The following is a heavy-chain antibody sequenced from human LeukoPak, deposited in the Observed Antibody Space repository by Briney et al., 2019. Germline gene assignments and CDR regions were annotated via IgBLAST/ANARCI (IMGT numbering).Heavy chain of an antibody. CDR2: ISYDGSNK. J-gene: IGHJ4*02. Sequence: PGGSLRLSCAASGFTFSSYAMHWVRQAPGKGLEWVAVISYDGSNKYYADSVKGRFTISRDNSKNTLYLRMNSLRAEDTAVYYCAREGLRLGELSSTTIDYWGQGTLVTVSS. D-gene: IGHD3-16*02. CDR1: GFTFSSYA. V-gene: IGHV3-30-3*01. CDR3: AREGLRLGELSSTTIDY.